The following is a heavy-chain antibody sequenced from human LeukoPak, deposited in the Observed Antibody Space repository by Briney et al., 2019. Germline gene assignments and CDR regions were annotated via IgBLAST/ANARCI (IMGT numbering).Heavy chain of an antibody. J-gene: IGHJ3*02. CDR3: ARGGLMVYAVRVQNDVFDI. Sequence: PSETLSLTCAVYGGSFSGYYWSWIRQPPGKGLEWLGEINHSGSTNYNPSLKSRVTISVDTSKNQFSLKLSSVTAADTAVYYCARGGLMVYAVRVQNDVFDIWGQGTMVTVSS. CDR1: GGSFSGYY. V-gene: IGHV4-34*01. D-gene: IGHD2-8*01. CDR2: INHSGST.